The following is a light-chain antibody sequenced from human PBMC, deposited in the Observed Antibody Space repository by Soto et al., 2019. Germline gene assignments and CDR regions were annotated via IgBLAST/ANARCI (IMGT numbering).Light chain of an antibody. Sequence: QSVLTQPPSASGTPGQRVTISCSVSSSNIGSYYVYWYQQFPGTAPKVLIYRTNLRPSWVPDRFSGSKSGTSASLVTRGPRYEDEADYSCAAWDDSLSGRVVFGGGTKL. CDR1: SSNIGSYY. J-gene: IGLJ2*01. CDR3: AAWDDSLSGRVV. V-gene: IGLV1-47*01. CDR2: RTN.